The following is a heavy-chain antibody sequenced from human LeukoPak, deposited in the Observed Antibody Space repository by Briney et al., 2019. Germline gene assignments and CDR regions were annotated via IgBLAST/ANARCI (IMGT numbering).Heavy chain of an antibody. CDR2: INSDGSST. Sequence: GGSLRLSCAASGFTFSSYWMHWVRQAPGKGLVWVSRINSDGSSTSYADSVKGRFTISRDNAKNTLYLQMNSLRGEDTAVYYCAISHITGTTSYFDYWGQGTLVTVSS. CDR3: AISHITGTTSYFDY. V-gene: IGHV3-74*01. D-gene: IGHD1-20*01. J-gene: IGHJ4*02. CDR1: GFTFSSYW.